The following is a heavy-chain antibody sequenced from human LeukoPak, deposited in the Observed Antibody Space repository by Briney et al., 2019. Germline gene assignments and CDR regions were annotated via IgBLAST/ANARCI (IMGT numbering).Heavy chain of an antibody. J-gene: IGHJ4*02. D-gene: IGHD4-17*01. V-gene: IGHV2-5*02. CDR3: IRCPGYFDY. CDR1: GFSLSTSGVG. CDR2: IYWDDDK. Sequence: ESGPTLVKPTQTLTLTCTFSGFSLSTSGVGVGWIRQPPGKALEWLALIYWDDDKRYSPSLKTRLTISKDTSKNQVVLTMTNMDPVDTATYYCIRCPGYFDYWGQGTLVTVSS.